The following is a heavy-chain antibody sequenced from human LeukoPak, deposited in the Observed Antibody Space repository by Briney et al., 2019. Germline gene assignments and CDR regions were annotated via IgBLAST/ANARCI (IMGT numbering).Heavy chain of an antibody. V-gene: IGHV3-30*18. CDR3: AKRGYYYDSSGYYSRTYIDY. CDR1: GFTFSSYG. CDR2: ISYDGSNK. Sequence: PGRSLRLSCVASGFTFSSYGMHWVRQAPGKGLEWVAVISYDGSNKYYVDSVKGRFTISRDNSKNTLYLQMNSLRAEDTAVYYCAKRGYYYDSSGYYSRTYIDYWGQGTLVIVSS. J-gene: IGHJ4*02. D-gene: IGHD3-22*01.